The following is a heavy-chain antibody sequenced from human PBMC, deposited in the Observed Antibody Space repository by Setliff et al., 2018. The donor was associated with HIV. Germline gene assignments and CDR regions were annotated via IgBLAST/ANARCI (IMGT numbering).Heavy chain of an antibody. CDR2: IDYSGSA. D-gene: IGHD5-18*01. CDR3: AREGKTALVTKYFDY. V-gene: IGHV4-31*03. CDR1: SGSISSGTYY. J-gene: IGHJ4*01. Sequence: SETLSLTCTVSSGSISSGTYYWSWIRQYPGKGLEWIGYIDYSGSAFYNPSLKSRITISRDTSKNQFSLKMNSVTAADTAVYYCAREGKTALVTKYFDYWGTENWSPSPQ.